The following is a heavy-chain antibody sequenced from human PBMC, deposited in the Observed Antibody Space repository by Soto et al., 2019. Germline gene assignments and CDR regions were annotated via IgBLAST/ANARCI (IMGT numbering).Heavy chain of an antibody. J-gene: IGHJ4*02. V-gene: IGHV4-31*03. CDR1: GGSISSGGYY. D-gene: IGHD3-22*01. Sequence: SETLSLTCTVSGGSISSGGYYWSWIRQHPGKGLEWIGYIYYSGSTYYNPSLKSRVTISVDTSKNQFSLKLSSVTAADTAVYYCARYSPKHGSSGYFLDYWGQGTLVTVS. CDR2: IYYSGST. CDR3: ARYSPKHGSSGYFLDY.